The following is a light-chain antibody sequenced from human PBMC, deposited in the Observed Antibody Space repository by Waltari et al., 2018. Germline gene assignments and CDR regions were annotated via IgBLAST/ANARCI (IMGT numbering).Light chain of an antibody. CDR2: WAS. CDR1: ESVLYSSNNKNH. CDR3: QQYYNTPLT. V-gene: IGKV4-1*01. Sequence: DIVMTQSPESLAVSLGEGATISCQTSESVLYSSNNKNHLAWYQQKPGQPPRLLLYWASTRESGVPDRFIGSGSETDFTLTVTSLQAEDVAVYYCQQYYNTPLTFGGGTKVEVK. J-gene: IGKJ4*01.